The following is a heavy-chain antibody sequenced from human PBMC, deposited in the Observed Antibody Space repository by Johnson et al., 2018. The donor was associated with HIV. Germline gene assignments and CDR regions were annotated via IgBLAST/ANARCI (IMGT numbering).Heavy chain of an antibody. CDR3: ARVSDSDSN. Sequence: VQLVESGGGLVQPGGSLRLSCGGSGFSFSIYWLTWVRQAPGKGLEWVANINQDGSEMYYVDFVKGRFTISRDNANNSLYVQMNSLRAEDTAVYYCARVSDSDSNWGQGTMVTVSS. V-gene: IGHV3-7*05. J-gene: IGHJ3*01. CDR2: INQDGSEM. CDR1: GFSFSIYW. D-gene: IGHD3-22*01.